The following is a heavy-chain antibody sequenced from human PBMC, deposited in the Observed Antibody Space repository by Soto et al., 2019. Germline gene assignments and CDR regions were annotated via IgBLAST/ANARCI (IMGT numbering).Heavy chain of an antibody. CDR1: GDSISTVDYF. CDR3: ARGRYCLTGRCFPNWFDS. Sequence: SETLSLTCSVSGDSISTVDYFWAWIHQPPGQALEYIGYIYKSATTYYNPSFESRVAISLDTSKSQFSLNVTSVTAADTAVYFCARGRYCLTGRCFPNWFDSWGQGTLVTVSS. CDR2: IYKSATT. J-gene: IGHJ5*01. V-gene: IGHV4-30-4*01. D-gene: IGHD2-15*01.